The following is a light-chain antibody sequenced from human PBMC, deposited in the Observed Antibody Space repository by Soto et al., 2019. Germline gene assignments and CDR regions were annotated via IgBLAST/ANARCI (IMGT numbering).Light chain of an antibody. CDR1: QGIRND. CDR3: QQYNNYSS. V-gene: IGKV1-17*01. J-gene: IGKJ1*01. CDR2: DAS. Sequence: DIQMTQSPSSVSASVGDRVTITCRASQGIRNDLGWYQQKPGKAPKLLIYDASSLESGVPSRFSGSGSGTEFTLTISSLQPDDFATYYCQQYNNYSSFGQGTKVDIK.